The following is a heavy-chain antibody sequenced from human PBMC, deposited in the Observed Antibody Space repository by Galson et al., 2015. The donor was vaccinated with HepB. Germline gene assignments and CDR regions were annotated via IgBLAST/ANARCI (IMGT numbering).Heavy chain of an antibody. CDR1: GFTFSSYA. V-gene: IGHV3-30-3*01. J-gene: IGHJ5*02. CDR2: ISYDGSNK. Sequence: SLRLSCAASGFTFSSYAMHWVAVISYDGSNKYYADSVKGRFTISRDNSKNTLYLQMNSLRAEDTAVYYCARVGSIAAANHWGQGTLVTVSS. D-gene: IGHD6-13*01. CDR3: ARVGSIAAANH.